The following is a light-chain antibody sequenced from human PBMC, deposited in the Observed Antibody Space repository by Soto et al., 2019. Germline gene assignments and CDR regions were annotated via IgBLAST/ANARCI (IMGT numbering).Light chain of an antibody. CDR2: EGN. Sequence: QSALTQPPSASGSPGQSVTISYTGTNIDVNYNYVSWFQQHPGKAPKLILYEGNKRPSGVPDRFSGSKSGNTASLTVSGLQAEDETDYYCSSYAGSDIWLFGGGTKLTVL. V-gene: IGLV2-8*01. CDR3: SSYAGSDIWL. J-gene: IGLJ3*02. CDR1: NIDVNYNY.